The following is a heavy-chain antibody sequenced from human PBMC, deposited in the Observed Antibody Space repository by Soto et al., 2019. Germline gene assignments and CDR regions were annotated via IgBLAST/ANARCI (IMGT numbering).Heavy chain of an antibody. J-gene: IGHJ4*02. D-gene: IGHD2-21*02. Sequence: ASVKVSCKASGYTFNSYYMHWVRQAPGQGLEWMGIINPSGGSTSYAQKFQGRVTMTRDTSTSTVYMELSSLRSEDTAVYYCARAGHNPTSYCGGDCSWEYWGQGTLVTVSS. V-gene: IGHV1-46*02. CDR1: GYTFNSYY. CDR3: ARAGHNPTSYCGGDCSWEY. CDR2: INPSGGST.